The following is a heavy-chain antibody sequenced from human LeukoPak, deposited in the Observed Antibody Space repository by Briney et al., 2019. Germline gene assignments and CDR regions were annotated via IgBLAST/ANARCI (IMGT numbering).Heavy chain of an antibody. CDR3: AKDRPYYDFWSAPGGTGDAFDI. V-gene: IGHV3-23*01. Sequence: GGSLRLSCAASGFTFSSYAMSWVRQAPGKGLEWVSAISGSGGSTYYADSVKGRFTISRDNSKNTLYLQMNSLRAEDTAVYYCAKDRPYYDFWSAPGGTGDAFDIWGQGTMVTVSS. J-gene: IGHJ3*02. CDR1: GFTFSSYA. CDR2: ISGSGGST. D-gene: IGHD3-3*01.